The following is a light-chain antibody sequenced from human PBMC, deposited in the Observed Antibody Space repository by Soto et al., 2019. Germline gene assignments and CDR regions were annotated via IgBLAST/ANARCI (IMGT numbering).Light chain of an antibody. V-gene: IGLV1-40*01. CDR3: QSYDSSLSGSYV. J-gene: IGLJ1*01. Sequence: SVLTQPPSVSGAPGQRVTISCTGSSSDIGAGYDVHWYQQLPGTAPKLLIYGNSNRPSGVPDRFSGSKSGTSASLAITGLQAGDEADYYCQSYDSSLSGSYVFGTGTKLTVL. CDR2: GNS. CDR1: SSDIGAGYD.